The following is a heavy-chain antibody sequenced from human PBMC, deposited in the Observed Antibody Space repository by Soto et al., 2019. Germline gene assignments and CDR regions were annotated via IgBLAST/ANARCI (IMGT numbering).Heavy chain of an antibody. J-gene: IGHJ6*02. V-gene: IGHV3-33*01. Sequence: QVQLVESGGGVVQPGRSLRLSCAASGFTFSSYGMHWVRQAPGKGLEWVAVIWYDGSNKYYADSVKGRFTISRDNSKNPLYLQMNSRRAEDTAVYYCARDQVVRGVLGYYYYGMDVWGQGTAVTVSS. CDR1: GFTFSSYG. D-gene: IGHD3-10*01. CDR3: ARDQVVRGVLGYYYYGMDV. CDR2: IWYDGSNK.